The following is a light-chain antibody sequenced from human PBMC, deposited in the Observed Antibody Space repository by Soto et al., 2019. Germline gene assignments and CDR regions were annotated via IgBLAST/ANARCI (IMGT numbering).Light chain of an antibody. Sequence: DIVMTQSPDSLAVSLGERATINCKSSQSVLYSSNNKNYLAWYQQKPGQSPKLLIFWASTRESGVPDRFSGSGSGTDFTLTISSLQAEDGTVYYCQQYYNTPLTFVGGTKVEI. CDR1: QSVLYSSNNKNY. J-gene: IGKJ4*01. CDR3: QQYYNTPLT. CDR2: WAS. V-gene: IGKV4-1*01.